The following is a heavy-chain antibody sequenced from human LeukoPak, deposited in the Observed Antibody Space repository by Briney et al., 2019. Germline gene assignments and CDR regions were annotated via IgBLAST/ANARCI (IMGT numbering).Heavy chain of an antibody. CDR3: TRGGSSGWNRKFDY. D-gene: IGHD6-19*01. Sequence: PSETLSLTCTVSGGSISSYYWSWIRQPAGKGLEWIGRIYTSGSTNYNPSLKSRVTMSVDTSKNQFSLKLSSVTAADTAVYYCTRGGSSGWNRKFDYWGQGTLVTVSS. CDR1: GGSISSYY. V-gene: IGHV4-4*07. J-gene: IGHJ4*02. CDR2: IYTSGST.